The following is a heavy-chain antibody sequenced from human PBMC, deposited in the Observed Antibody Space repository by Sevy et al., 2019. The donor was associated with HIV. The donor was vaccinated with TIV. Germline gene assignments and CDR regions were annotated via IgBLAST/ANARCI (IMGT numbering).Heavy chain of an antibody. CDR1: GFTFSSYA. Sequence: GGSLRLSCAASGFTFSSYAMHWVRQAPGKGLEWVAVISYDGSNKYYADSVKGRFTISRDNSKNTLYLQMNSLRAEDTAVSYCASPQTELDTAMALPDYWGQGTLVTVSS. D-gene: IGHD5-18*01. V-gene: IGHV3-30-3*01. CDR3: ASPQTELDTAMALPDY. J-gene: IGHJ4*02. CDR2: ISYDGSNK.